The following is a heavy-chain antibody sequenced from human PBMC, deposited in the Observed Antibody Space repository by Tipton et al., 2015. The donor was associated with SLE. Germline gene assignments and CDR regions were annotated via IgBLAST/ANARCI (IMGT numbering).Heavy chain of an antibody. J-gene: IGHJ5*02. D-gene: IGHD5-24*01. V-gene: IGHV4-59*01. Sequence: TLSLTCTVSGDSITSDYWTWIRQPPGKGLEWIGYISYSGSTNYNPPVRSRVSISLDTSKNQFSLKVKSVTTADTAVYYCARMRGGYNANHWGQGILVTVSS. CDR2: ISYSGST. CDR1: GDSITSDY. CDR3: ARMRGGYNANH.